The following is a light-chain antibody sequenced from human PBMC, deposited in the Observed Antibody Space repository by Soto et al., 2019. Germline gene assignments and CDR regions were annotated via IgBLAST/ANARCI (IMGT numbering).Light chain of an antibody. CDR1: QSVNSN. V-gene: IGKV3-15*01. Sequence: VITQSPENLSVSPGERATLSCRASQSVNSNLAWYQQKLGQAPRVLIYGASTRATGIPDRFSGSGSGTEFILTISSLQSEDFAVYYCQEYNTWPWTFGQGTKVDIK. J-gene: IGKJ1*01. CDR3: QEYNTWPWT. CDR2: GAS.